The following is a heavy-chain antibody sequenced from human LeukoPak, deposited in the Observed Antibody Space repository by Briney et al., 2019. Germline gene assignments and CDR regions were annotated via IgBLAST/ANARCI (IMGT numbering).Heavy chain of an antibody. CDR3: ARGSVVPAAILDY. Sequence: GGSLRLSCAASGFTFSSYAMHWVRQAPGKGLEWVAVISYDGSNKYYADSVKGRFTISRDNSKNTLYLQMNSLRAEDTAVYYCARGSVVPAAILDYWGQGTLVTDSS. J-gene: IGHJ4*02. D-gene: IGHD2-2*01. CDR2: ISYDGSNK. CDR1: GFTFSSYA. V-gene: IGHV3-30-3*01.